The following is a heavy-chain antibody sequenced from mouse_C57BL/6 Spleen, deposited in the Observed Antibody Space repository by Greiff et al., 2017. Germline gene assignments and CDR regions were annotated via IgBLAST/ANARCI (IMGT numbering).Heavy chain of an antibody. D-gene: IGHD1-1*02. J-gene: IGHJ3*01. CDR3: AIWDNHAY. CDR1: GYTFTSYW. V-gene: IGHV1-69*01. CDR2: IDPSDSYT. Sequence: QVQLQQPGAELVMPGASVQLSCKASGYTFTSYWMHWVKQRPGQGLEWIGEIDPSDSYTNYNQKFKGKSTLTVDKSSSTAYMQLSSLSSEYSAVYYCAIWDNHAYWGQSSLVTV.